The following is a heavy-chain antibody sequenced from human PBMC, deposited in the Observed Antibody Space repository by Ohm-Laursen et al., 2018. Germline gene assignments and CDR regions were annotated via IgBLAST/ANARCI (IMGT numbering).Heavy chain of an antibody. Sequence: PSETLSLTCVLSGAPFGDFYWSWIRLSPGKGLEWIGEVHQSGSTNYHPSLKRPVTISVDTSKNQFFLRLTSVTAADTGVYFCARGYDALTKYYFDFWGQGTLVTVSS. CDR2: VHQSGST. V-gene: IGHV4-34*01. D-gene: IGHD3-16*01. CDR1: GAPFGDFY. CDR3: ARGYDALTKYYFDF. J-gene: IGHJ4*02.